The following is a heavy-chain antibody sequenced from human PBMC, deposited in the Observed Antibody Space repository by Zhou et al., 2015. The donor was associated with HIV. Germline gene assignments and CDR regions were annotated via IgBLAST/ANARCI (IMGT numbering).Heavy chain of an antibody. CDR3: ARDLCSSTSCYLPKDSNYYYYYGMDV. Sequence: QVQLVQSGAEVKKPGSSVKVSCKASGGTFSSYAISWVRQAPGQGLEWMGGIIPIFGTANYAQKFQGRVTITADKSTSTAYMELSSLRSEDTAVYYCARDLCSSTSCYLPKDSNYYYYYGMDVWGQGTTVTVSS. D-gene: IGHD2-2*01. V-gene: IGHV1-69*06. CDR2: IIPIFGTA. J-gene: IGHJ6*02. CDR1: GGTFSSYA.